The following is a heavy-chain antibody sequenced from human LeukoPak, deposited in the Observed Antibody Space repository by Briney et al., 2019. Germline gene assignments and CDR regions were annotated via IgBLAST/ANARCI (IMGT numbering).Heavy chain of an antibody. Sequence: GGSLRLSCTASGFTFSSYAMIWVRQAPGKGLEWVSSISGSGTNTYYADAVEGRFTISRDTPKSTLFLQMSSLRPEDTAVYCCAKGLGGATRAMDVWGQGTTVTVSS. CDR2: ISGSGTNT. D-gene: IGHD2-21*01. V-gene: IGHV3-23*01. J-gene: IGHJ6*02. CDR3: AKGLGGATRAMDV. CDR1: GFTFSSYA.